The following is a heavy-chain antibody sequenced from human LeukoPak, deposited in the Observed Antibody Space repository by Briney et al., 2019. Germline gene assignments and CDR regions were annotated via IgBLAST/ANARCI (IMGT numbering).Heavy chain of an antibody. Sequence: PSETLSLTCTVSGGSISSSSYYWGWIRQPPGKGLEWIGSIYYSGSTYYNPSLKSRVTISVDTSKNQFSLKLSSVTAADTAVYYCARRGWTVTTGLGHAFDIWGQGTMVTVSS. V-gene: IGHV4-39*01. CDR1: GGSISSSSYY. J-gene: IGHJ3*02. D-gene: IGHD4-17*01. CDR2: IYYSGST. CDR3: ARRGWTVTTGLGHAFDI.